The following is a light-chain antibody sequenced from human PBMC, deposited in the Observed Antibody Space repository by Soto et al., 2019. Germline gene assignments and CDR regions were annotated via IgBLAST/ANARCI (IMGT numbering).Light chain of an antibody. CDR1: SSDVGGYNY. J-gene: IGLJ2*01. CDR2: DVS. CDR3: SSYTSSSPLV. Sequence: QSVLTQPPSVSGSPGQSVTISCTGTSSDVGGYNYVSWYQQHPGKAPKLMIYDVSNRPSGVSNRFSGSKSGNTASLTISGLQAEDEADYYCSSYTSSSPLVFGGGTKLTVL. V-gene: IGLV2-14*01.